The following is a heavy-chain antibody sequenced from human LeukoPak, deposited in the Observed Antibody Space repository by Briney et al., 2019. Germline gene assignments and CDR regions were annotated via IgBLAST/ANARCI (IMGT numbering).Heavy chain of an antibody. CDR2: VFTNGDT. V-gene: IGHV4-4*07. CDR3: ARGRAGRLSASNWFDP. D-gene: IGHD6-19*01. J-gene: IGHJ5*02. CDR1: GGSISNYY. Sequence: SETLSLTCTVSGGSISNYYWSWIRQPAGKGLEWIGRVFTNGDTSYNPSLKSRVTIFLDSSQNHFSLRLSSVAATDTAVYYCARGRAGRLSASNWFDPWGHGTLVTVSS.